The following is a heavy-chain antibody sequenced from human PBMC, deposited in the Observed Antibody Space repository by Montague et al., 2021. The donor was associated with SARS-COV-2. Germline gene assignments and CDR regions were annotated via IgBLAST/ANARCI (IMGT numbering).Heavy chain of an antibody. CDR3: AVQPRDSSAWHPFDY. Sequence: SLRLSCAASGFTFSTYAIHWVRQAPGKGLEWVALMSHDGSYEHYXDSVKGRFTVSRDSSKNTLYLQMNSLTAEDTAVYYCAVQPRDSSAWHPFDYWGQGTLVTVSS. J-gene: IGHJ4*02. CDR2: MSHDGSYE. V-gene: IGHV3-33*01. D-gene: IGHD6-19*01. CDR1: GFTFSTYA.